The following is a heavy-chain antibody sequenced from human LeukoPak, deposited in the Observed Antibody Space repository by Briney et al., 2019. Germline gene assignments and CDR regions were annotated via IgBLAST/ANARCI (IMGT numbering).Heavy chain of an antibody. CDR2: IKQDGREE. Sequence: GGPLRLSCAASGFTFTTYWMSWVRQAPGKGLEWVANIKQDGREEYYVDSVKGRFTISRDNARNSLYLQMNSLRAEDTAVYYCARVGVLGYYYYYGMDVWGQGTTVTVSS. CDR3: ARVGVLGYYYYYGMDV. CDR1: GFTFTTYW. V-gene: IGHV3-7*01. J-gene: IGHJ6*02. D-gene: IGHD7-27*01.